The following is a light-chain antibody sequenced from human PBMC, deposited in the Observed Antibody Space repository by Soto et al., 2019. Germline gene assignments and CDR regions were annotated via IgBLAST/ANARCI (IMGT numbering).Light chain of an antibody. V-gene: IGKV3-20*01. CDR2: GVP. CDR1: QPIGGDY. J-gene: IGKJ2*01. Sequence: VLTQSPDIVSMSRGERATISCRASQPIGGDYLAWYQQRPGQAPRLLMFGVPTRAAAISDRFSGAGSGTDFNLTINSLETEDVAVYYCQHYGSWYSFGQGTHVEI. CDR3: QHYGSWYS.